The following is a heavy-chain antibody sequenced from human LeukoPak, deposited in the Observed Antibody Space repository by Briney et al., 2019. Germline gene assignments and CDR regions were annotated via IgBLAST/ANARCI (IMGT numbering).Heavy chain of an antibody. V-gene: IGHV3-53*01. J-gene: IGHJ4*02. Sequence: GGSLRLSCAASGITVSDNYMSWVRQTPGKGLEWVSTLYPAGDTYFADSVRGRFTISRDISKNTVYLQMGSLRAEDTAVHFCARVHFPYGDFDYWGQGALVTVSS. D-gene: IGHD4-17*01. CDR2: LYPAGDT. CDR3: ARVHFPYGDFDY. CDR1: GITVSDNY.